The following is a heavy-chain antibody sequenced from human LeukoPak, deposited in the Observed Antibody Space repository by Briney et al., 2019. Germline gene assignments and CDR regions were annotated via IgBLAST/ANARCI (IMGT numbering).Heavy chain of an antibody. Sequence: GGSLRLSCAASGFTFSRFHIHWVRQTPGKGLVWVWRINSDGSSTTYADSVKGRFTISRDNAKNSLYLQMNSLRAEDTAVYYCATQLYYDFWSGYYVPDYWGQGTLVTVSS. V-gene: IGHV3-74*01. CDR3: ATQLYYDFWSGYYVPDY. J-gene: IGHJ4*02. CDR2: INSDGSST. CDR1: GFTFSRFH. D-gene: IGHD3-3*01.